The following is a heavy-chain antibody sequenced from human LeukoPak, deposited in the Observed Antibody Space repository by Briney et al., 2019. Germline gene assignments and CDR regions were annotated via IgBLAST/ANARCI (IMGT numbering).Heavy chain of an antibody. CDR3: ARTYYYDSSGYYYHPYWYFDL. V-gene: IGHV4-30-2*01. D-gene: IGHD3-22*01. CDR2: IYHSGST. J-gene: IGHJ2*01. Sequence: SETLSLTCAVSGGSISSGGYSWSWIRQPPGKGLEWIGYIYHSGSTYYNPSLKSRVTISVDRSKNQLSLKLSSVTAADTAVYYCARTYYYDSSGYYYHPYWYFDLWGRGTLVTVSS. CDR1: GGSISSGGYS.